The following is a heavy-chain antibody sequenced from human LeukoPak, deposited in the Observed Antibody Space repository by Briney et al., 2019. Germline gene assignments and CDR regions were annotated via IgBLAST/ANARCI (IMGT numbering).Heavy chain of an antibody. V-gene: IGHV4-34*01. Sequence: SETLSLTCAVYGGSFSGYYWSWIRQPPGEGLEWIGEINHSGSTNYNPSLKSRVTISVDTSKNQFSLKLSSVTAADTAVYYCARKVVVVHFDYWGQGTLVTVSS. CDR3: ARKVVVVHFDY. CDR1: GGSFSGYY. CDR2: INHSGST. J-gene: IGHJ4*02. D-gene: IGHD2-15*01.